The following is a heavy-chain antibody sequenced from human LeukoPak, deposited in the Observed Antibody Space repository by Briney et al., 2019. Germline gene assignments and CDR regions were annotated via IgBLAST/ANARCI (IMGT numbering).Heavy chain of an antibody. CDR2: LNPNDGDT. CDR1: GYTLTNSD. J-gene: IGHJ4*02. CDR3: ASANFLCCSSSSCLFDY. D-gene: IGHD2-2*01. Sequence: DSVTVSCTPSGYTLTNSDIHWVRQAPAQRLEWMIWLNPNDGDTNYAQKFQGRVTMTRDTSISTAHMEVSRLRSDDTAVYYCASANFLCCSSSSCLFDYGGQGTLVTVS. V-gene: IGHV1-2*02.